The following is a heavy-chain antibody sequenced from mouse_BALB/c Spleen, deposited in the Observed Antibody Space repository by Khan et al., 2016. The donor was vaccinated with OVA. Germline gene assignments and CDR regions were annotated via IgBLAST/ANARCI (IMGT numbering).Heavy chain of an antibody. CDR3: AREGAYYGSVGWFAY. V-gene: IGHV1-4*01. CDR2: IIPSNDYT. D-gene: IGHD2-10*01. CDR1: GYTFTTYT. Sequence: VQLQQSGAELARPGASVKMSCKASGYTFTTYTIHWVKQRPGQGLEWIGYIIPSNDYTNYNQKFKDRATLTADKSSSTAYMQLSSLTSEDSAVYSCAREGAYYGSVGWFAYWGQGTLVTVSA. J-gene: IGHJ3*01.